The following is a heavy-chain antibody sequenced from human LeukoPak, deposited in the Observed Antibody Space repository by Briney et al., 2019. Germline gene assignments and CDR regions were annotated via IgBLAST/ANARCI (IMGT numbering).Heavy chain of an antibody. Sequence: MASETLSLTCAVYGGSFSGYYWSWIRQPPGKGLERIGDINHSGSTNYNPSLKSRVTISVDTSKNQFSLKLSSVTAADTAVYYCARRGRGSGWLINYWGQGTLVTVSS. CDR1: GGSFSGYY. D-gene: IGHD6-19*01. CDR2: INHSGST. J-gene: IGHJ4*02. V-gene: IGHV4-34*01. CDR3: ARRGRGSGWLINY.